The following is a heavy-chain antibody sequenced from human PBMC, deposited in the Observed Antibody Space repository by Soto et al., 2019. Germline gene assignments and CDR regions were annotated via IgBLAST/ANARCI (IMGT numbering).Heavy chain of an antibody. CDR1: GYTFTGYY. CDR3: ARDRRYDSRGYYSASYDMDV. J-gene: IGHJ6*02. CDR2: INPSSGGT. D-gene: IGHD3-22*01. Sequence: ASVKVSCKASGYTFTGYYMHWVRQAPGQGLEWMGWINPSSGGTNYAQKFQGRVTMARDTSISTTSMELSRLRSDDTAVYYCARDRRYDSRGYYSASYDMDVWGQGTSVTVSS. V-gene: IGHV1-2*02.